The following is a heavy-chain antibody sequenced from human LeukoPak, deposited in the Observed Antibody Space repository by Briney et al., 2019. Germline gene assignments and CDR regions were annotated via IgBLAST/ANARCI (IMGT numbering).Heavy chain of an antibody. CDR2: IIPIFGTT. CDR1: GVTFSSDT. J-gene: IGHJ4*02. Sequence: SVKVSCKASGVTFSSDTITWVRQAPGQGLEWVGGIIPIFGTTTSAQKFQGRVTITTDESTSTVYMGLSSLKSEDTAVYYCARVGGGSNLDYWGQGTLVTVSS. D-gene: IGHD3-16*02. CDR3: ARVGGGSNLDY. V-gene: IGHV1-69*05.